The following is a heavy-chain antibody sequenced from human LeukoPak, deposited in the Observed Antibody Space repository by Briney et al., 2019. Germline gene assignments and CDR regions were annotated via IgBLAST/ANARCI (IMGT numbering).Heavy chain of an antibody. CDR1: GGSFSGYY. CDR3: AYGDYVGGAWFDP. D-gene: IGHD4-17*01. V-gene: IGHV4-34*01. J-gene: IGHJ5*02. Sequence: PSETLSLACAVYGGSFSGYYWSWIRQPPGKGLEWIGEINHSGSTNYNPSLKSRVTISVDTSKNQFSLKLSSVTAADTAVYYCAYGDYVGGAWFDPWGQGTLVTVSS. CDR2: INHSGST.